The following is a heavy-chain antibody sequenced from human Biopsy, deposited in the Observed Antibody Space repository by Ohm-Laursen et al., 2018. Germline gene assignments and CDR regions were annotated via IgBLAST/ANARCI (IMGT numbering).Heavy chain of an antibody. CDR2: MNPNSGNT. CDR1: GYTFTSFD. J-gene: IGHJ3*02. D-gene: IGHD3-3*01. CDR3: ARAERFLECFDI. Sequence: SVKVSCKASGYTFTSFDINWVRQATGQGLEWMGWMNPNSGNTGYAQKLQGRVTMTRNTSISTAYMELSSLRSEDTAVYYCARAERFLECFDIWGQGTMVTVSS. V-gene: IGHV1-8*01.